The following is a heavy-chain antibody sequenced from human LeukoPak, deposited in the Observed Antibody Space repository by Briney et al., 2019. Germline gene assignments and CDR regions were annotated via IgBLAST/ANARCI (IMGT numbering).Heavy chain of an antibody. CDR3: ARLRRQLEWFDP. V-gene: IGHV4-59*11. CDR1: GGSISSHY. CDR2: IYYSGST. D-gene: IGHD5-18*01. J-gene: IGHJ5*02. Sequence: SETLSLTCTVSGGSISSHYWSWIRQPPGKGLEWIGYIYYSGSTNYNPSLKSRVTIPVDTSKNQFSLKLSSVTAADTAVYYCARLRRQLEWFDPWGQGTLVTVSS.